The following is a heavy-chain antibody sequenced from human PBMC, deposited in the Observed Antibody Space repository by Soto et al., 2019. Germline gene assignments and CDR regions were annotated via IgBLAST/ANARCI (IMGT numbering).Heavy chain of an antibody. CDR2: INHSGST. CDR3: ARDHPLKGSTVFDY. V-gene: IGHV4-34*01. Sequence: SETLSLTCAVYGGSFSGYYWSWIRQPPGKGLEWIGEINHSGSTNYNPSLKSRVTISVDTSKNQFSLKLSSVTAADTAVYYCARDHPLKGSTVFDYWGQGTLVTVSS. CDR1: GGSFSGYY. D-gene: IGHD6-13*01. J-gene: IGHJ4*02.